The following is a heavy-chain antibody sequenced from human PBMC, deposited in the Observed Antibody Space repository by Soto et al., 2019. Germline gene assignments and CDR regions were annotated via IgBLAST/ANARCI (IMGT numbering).Heavy chain of an antibody. CDR2: ISGSGGST. J-gene: IGHJ4*02. CDR1: GFTFSSYA. CDR3: ASWVVRGVIRFFDY. D-gene: IGHD3-10*01. Sequence: GGSLRLSCAASGFTFSSYAMSWVRQAPGKGLEWVSAISGSGGSTYYADSVKGRFTISRDNSKNTLYLQMNSLRAEDTAVYYCASWVVRGVIRFFDYWGQGTLVTVSS. V-gene: IGHV3-23*01.